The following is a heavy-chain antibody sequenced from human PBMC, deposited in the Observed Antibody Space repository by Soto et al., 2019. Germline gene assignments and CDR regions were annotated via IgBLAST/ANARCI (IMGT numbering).Heavy chain of an antibody. CDR2: IYYSGST. V-gene: IGHV4-31*03. J-gene: IGHJ2*01. CDR1: GGSISSGGYY. Sequence: QVQLQESGPGLVKPSQTLSLTCTVSGGSISSGGYYWSWIRQHPGKGLEWIGYIYYSGSTYYNPSLKSRVTISVDTSKNQFSLKLSSVTAADTAVYYCARELELRGGVYWYFDLWGRGTLVTVSS. D-gene: IGHD1-7*01. CDR3: ARELELRGGVYWYFDL.